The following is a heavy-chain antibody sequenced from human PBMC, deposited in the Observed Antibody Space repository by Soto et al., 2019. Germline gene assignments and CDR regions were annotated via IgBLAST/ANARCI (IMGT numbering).Heavy chain of an antibody. CDR2: IIPIFGTA. CDR1: GGTFSSYA. Sequence: SVKVSCKASGGTFSSYAISWVRQAPVQGLEWMGGIIPIFGTANYSQKFQGRVTITADKSTSTAYMELSSLRSEDTAVYYCARREWDARDTAMVIAGYYYGMDGWGQGTTVTVSS. V-gene: IGHV1-69*06. D-gene: IGHD5-18*01. J-gene: IGHJ6*02. CDR3: ARREWDARDTAMVIAGYYYGMDG.